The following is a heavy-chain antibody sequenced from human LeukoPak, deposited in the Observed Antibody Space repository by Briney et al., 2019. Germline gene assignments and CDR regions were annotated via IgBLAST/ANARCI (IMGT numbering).Heavy chain of an antibody. CDR2: ISYDGSNK. Sequence: GGSLRLSCAASGFTFSSYGMHWVRQAPGKGLEWVAVISYDGSNKYYADSVKGRFTISRDNSKNTLYLQMNSLRAEDTAAYYCAKAGYDYVWGSYRFDYWGQGTLVTVSS. J-gene: IGHJ4*02. CDR3: AKAGYDYVWGSYRFDY. V-gene: IGHV3-30*18. D-gene: IGHD3-16*02. CDR1: GFTFSSYG.